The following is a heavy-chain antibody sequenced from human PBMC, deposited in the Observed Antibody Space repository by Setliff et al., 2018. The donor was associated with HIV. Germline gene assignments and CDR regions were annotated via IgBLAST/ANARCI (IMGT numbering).Heavy chain of an antibody. D-gene: IGHD5-18*01. Sequence: GGSLRLSCAASGFPFSNYAMSWVRQAPGKGLEWVSRIRSDGSSTTSADSVKGRFTISRDNAKNTLYLQMNSLRAENTAVYYCARAASGNIQYFDYWGQGTLVTVSS. CDR3: ARAASGNIQYFDY. CDR2: IRSDGSST. V-gene: IGHV3-74*01. J-gene: IGHJ4*02. CDR1: GFPFSNYA.